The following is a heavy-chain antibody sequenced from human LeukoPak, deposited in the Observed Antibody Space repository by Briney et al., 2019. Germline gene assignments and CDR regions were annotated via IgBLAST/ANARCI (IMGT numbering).Heavy chain of an antibody. D-gene: IGHD4-17*01. CDR2: ISSSSSYI. CDR1: GFTFSSYS. J-gene: IGHJ4*02. CDR3: ARDFVVTTVTNN. Sequence: GGSLRLSCAASGFTFSSYSMNWVRQAPGKGLEWVSSISSSSSYIYYADSVKGRFTISRDNAKNSLYLQMNSLRAEDTAVYYCARDFVVTTVTNNWDQGTLVTVSS. V-gene: IGHV3-21*01.